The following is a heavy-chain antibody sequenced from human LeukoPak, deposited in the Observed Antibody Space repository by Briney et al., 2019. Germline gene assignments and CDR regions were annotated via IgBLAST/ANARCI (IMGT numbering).Heavy chain of an antibody. CDR2: IYHSGST. J-gene: IGHJ2*01. V-gene: IGHV4-38-2*02. D-gene: IGHD2-2*01. Sequence: PSETLSLTCTVSGYSISSGYYWGWIRQPPGKGLEWIGSIYHSGSTYYNPSLKSRVTISVDTSKNQFSLKLSSVTAADTAVYYCARNQYQLLWYFDLWGRGTLATVSS. CDR3: ARNQYQLLWYFDL. CDR1: GYSISSGYY.